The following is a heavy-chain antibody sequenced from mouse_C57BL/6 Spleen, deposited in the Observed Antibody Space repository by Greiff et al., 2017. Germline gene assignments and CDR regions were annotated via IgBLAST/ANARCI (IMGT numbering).Heavy chain of an antibody. CDR1: GYTFTSYW. CDR2: IDPNGGGT. V-gene: IGHV1-72*01. J-gene: IGHJ1*03. Sequence: QVQLQQPGAELVKPGASVKLSCKASGYTFTSYWMHWVKQRPGRGLEWIGRIDPNGGGTKYNEKFKSKATLTVDKPSSTAYMQLSSLTSEDSAVYYCARLAITTVVEGYFDVWGTGTTVTVSS. CDR3: ARLAITTVVEGYFDV. D-gene: IGHD1-1*01.